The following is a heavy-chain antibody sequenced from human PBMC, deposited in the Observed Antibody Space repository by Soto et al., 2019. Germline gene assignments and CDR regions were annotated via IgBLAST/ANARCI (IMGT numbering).Heavy chain of an antibody. CDR3: ARSRSAMADGMNV. CDR1: GVNFRGYA. J-gene: IGHJ6*04. CDR2: IRIGPGIT. Sequence: PGGSLRLSCEVSGVNFRGYAMSWVRQAPGKGLEWVSGIRIGPGITYYADSVKGRFTISSDISRKTVYLQMNNLRGEDTALYFCARSRSAMADGMNVWGKGTTVTVSS. V-gene: IGHV3-23*01.